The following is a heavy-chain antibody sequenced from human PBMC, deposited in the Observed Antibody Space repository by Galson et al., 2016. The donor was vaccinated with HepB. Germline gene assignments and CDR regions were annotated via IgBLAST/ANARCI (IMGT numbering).Heavy chain of an antibody. D-gene: IGHD3-10*01. CDR1: GYTFTSYY. Sequence: SGYTFTSYYMHWVRQAPGQGLEWMGIINPSGGSTSYAQKFQGRVTMTRDTSTSTVYMELSSLRSEDTAVYYCAREDSGRRIVTDVWGQGTTVTVSS. V-gene: IGHV1-46*01. CDR2: INPSGGST. J-gene: IGHJ6*02. CDR3: AREDSGRRIVTDV.